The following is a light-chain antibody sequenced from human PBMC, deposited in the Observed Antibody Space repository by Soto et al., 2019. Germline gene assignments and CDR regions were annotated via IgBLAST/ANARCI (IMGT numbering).Light chain of an antibody. J-gene: IGKJ1*01. Sequence: EIVLTQSPGTLSLSPGERTTLSCRASQSISSSYLAWYQQKPGQAPRLLVYGASSRATGIPDRFSGSGSGKEFHLPISRLETGDFALYYCQQYSSTFWTLGQGTKVEIK. CDR1: QSISSSY. V-gene: IGKV3-20*01. CDR2: GAS. CDR3: QQYSSTFWT.